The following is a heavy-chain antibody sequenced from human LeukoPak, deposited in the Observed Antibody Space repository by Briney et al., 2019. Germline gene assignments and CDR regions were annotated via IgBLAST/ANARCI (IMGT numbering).Heavy chain of an antibody. CDR1: GGSISSYY. CDR2: IYYSGST. J-gene: IGHJ2*01. CDR3: ARSVAARPRHTYWYFDL. Sequence: PSETLSLTCTVSGGSISSYYWSWLRQPPGKGLEWIGYIYYSGSTNYNPSLKSRVTISVDTSKNQFSLKLSSVTAADTAVYYCARSVAARPRHTYWYFDLWGRGTLVTVSS. V-gene: IGHV4-59*01. D-gene: IGHD6-6*01.